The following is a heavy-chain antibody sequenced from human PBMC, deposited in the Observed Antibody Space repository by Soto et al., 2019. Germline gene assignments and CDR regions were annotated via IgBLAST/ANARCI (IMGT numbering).Heavy chain of an antibody. CDR2: ISSSSSYI. CDR1: GFTFSSYS. Sequence: GGSLRLSCAASGFTFSSYSMNWVRQAPGKGLEWVSSISSSSSYIYYADSVKGRFTISRDNAKNSLYLQMNSLRAEDTAVYYCARVDTAMVSYYGMDVWGQGTTVTVSS. V-gene: IGHV3-21*01. J-gene: IGHJ6*02. CDR3: ARVDTAMVSYYGMDV. D-gene: IGHD5-18*01.